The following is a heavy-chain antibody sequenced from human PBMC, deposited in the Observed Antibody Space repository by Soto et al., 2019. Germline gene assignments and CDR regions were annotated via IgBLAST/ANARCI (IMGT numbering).Heavy chain of an antibody. J-gene: IGHJ4*02. D-gene: IGHD5-12*01. V-gene: IGHV4-39*01. Sequence: SETLSLTCTVSGGSISSSSYYWGWIRQPPGKGLEWIGSIYYSGSTYYNPSLKSRVTISVDTSKNQFSLKLSSVTAADTAVYYCARLDERGYSGYDEGPRRLFDYWGQGTLVTLS. CDR1: GGSISSSSYY. CDR2: IYYSGST. CDR3: ARLDERGYSGYDEGPRRLFDY.